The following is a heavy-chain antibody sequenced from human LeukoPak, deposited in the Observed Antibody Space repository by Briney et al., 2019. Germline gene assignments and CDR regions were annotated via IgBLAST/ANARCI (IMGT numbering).Heavy chain of an antibody. CDR2: IYTGGST. D-gene: IGHD7-27*01. CDR1: GFTVNSNY. Sequence: GGSLRLSCAASGFTVNSNYMTWVRQAPGKGLEWVSIIYTGGSTYYADSVKGRFTISRDNSKNTLYLQMNGLRAGDTALYYCANPWGSGWYFDLWGRGTLVTVSS. CDR3: ANPWGSGWYFDL. V-gene: IGHV3-53*01. J-gene: IGHJ2*01.